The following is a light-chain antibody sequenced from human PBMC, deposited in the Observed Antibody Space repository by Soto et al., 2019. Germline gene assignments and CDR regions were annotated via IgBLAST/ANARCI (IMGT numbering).Light chain of an antibody. CDR1: QSLGSTF. J-gene: IGKJ4*01. CDR3: HQYGTLPLS. Sequence: EILLTQSPGTLSLSPGDRATLSCRASQSLGSTFLAWYQQKSGQSPRLLIYGASDRATDIPDRFSGRGSGADFTLTIIRLEPEDFAVYFCHQYGTLPLSFGGGTKVEIK. V-gene: IGKV3-20*01. CDR2: GAS.